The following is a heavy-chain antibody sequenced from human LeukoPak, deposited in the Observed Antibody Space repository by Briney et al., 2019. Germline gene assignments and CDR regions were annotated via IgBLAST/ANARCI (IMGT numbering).Heavy chain of an antibody. J-gene: IGHJ4*02. CDR1: GGSISSYY. CDR2: IYYSGRT. D-gene: IGHD3-22*01. CDR3: ARTLDYYDSSGYTFGY. V-gene: IGHV4-59*01. Sequence: PSETLSLTCTVSGGSISSYYWTWIRQPPGKALKWIGYIYYSGRTSYNPSLKSRVTMSVDTSKNQFSLKLSSVTAADTAVYYCARTLDYYDSSGYTFGYWGQGTLVTVSS.